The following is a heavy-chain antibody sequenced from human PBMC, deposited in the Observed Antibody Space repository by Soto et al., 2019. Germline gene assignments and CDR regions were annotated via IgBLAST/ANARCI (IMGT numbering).Heavy chain of an antibody. Sequence: PSETLSLTCAVYGGSFSGYYCSWIRQPPGKGLEWIGEINHSGSTNYNPSLKSRVTISVDTSKNQFSLKLSSVTAADTAVYYCARATVVLWFGELWNYYYGMDVWGQGTTVTVSS. V-gene: IGHV4-34*01. CDR3: ARATVVLWFGELWNYYYGMDV. CDR2: INHSGST. J-gene: IGHJ6*02. D-gene: IGHD3-10*01. CDR1: GGSFSGYY.